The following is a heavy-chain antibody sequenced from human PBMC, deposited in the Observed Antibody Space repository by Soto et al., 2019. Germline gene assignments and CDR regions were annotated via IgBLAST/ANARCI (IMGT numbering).Heavy chain of an antibody. CDR2: INAGNGNT. Sequence: GASVKVSCKEFGNTVTSYALDWVRQAPGQRLEWMGWINAGNGNTKYSQKFQGRVTITRDTSASTAYMEPSSLRSEDTAVYYCARDTAPSDVWGQGTTVTVSS. CDR1: GNTVTSYA. V-gene: IGHV1-3*01. J-gene: IGHJ6*02. CDR3: ARDTAPSDV. D-gene: IGHD4-17*01.